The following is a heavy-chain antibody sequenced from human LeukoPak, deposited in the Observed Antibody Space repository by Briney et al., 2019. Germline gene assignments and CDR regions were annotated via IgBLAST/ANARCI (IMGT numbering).Heavy chain of an antibody. CDR3: ARDSSSSGIDY. D-gene: IGHD6-6*01. J-gene: IGHJ4*02. CDR1: GGSISSYY. CDR2: IYYSGST. Sequence: SETLSLTCTVSGGSISSYYWSWIRQPPGKGLEWIGYIYYSGSTNYNPSLTSRVTISVDTSKNQFSLKLSSVTAADTAVYYCARDSSSSGIDYWGQGTLVTVSS. V-gene: IGHV4-59*01.